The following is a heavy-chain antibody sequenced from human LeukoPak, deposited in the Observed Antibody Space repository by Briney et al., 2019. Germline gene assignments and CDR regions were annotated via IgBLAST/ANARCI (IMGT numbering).Heavy chain of an antibody. V-gene: IGHV4-38-2*01. Sequence: TSETLSLTCAVSGYSISSGYYWGWIRQPPGKGLEWIGSIYHSGSTYYNPSLKSRVTISVDTSKNQFSLKLSSVTAADTAVYYCARQAGWRRGVLVVVPAASLDYWGQGTLVTVSS. CDR2: IYHSGST. D-gene: IGHD2-2*01. CDR1: GYSISSGYY. CDR3: ARQAGWRRGVLVVVPAASLDY. J-gene: IGHJ4*02.